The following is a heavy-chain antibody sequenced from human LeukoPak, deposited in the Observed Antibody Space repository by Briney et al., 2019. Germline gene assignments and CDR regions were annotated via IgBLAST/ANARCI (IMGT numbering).Heavy chain of an antibody. CDR3: VRVYCSSTSCYYSFLGGAFDI. D-gene: IGHD2-2*01. V-gene: IGHV3-7*01. CDR2: IKQDGSEK. Sequence: PGGSLRLSCAASGFTFSSYWMSWVRQAPGKGLEWVANIKQDGSEKYYVDSVKGRFTISRDNAKNSLYLQMNSLRAEDTAVYYCVRVYCSSTSCYYSFLGGAFDIWGQGTMVTVSS. J-gene: IGHJ3*02. CDR1: GFTFSSYW.